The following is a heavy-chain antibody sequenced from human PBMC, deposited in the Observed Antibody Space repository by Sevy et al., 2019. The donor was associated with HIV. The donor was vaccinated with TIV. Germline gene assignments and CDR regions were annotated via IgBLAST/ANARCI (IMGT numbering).Heavy chain of an antibody. D-gene: IGHD3-22*01. Sequence: ASVKVSCKASGGTFSSYAISWVRQAPGQGLEWMGGIIPIFGTANYAQKFQGRVTMTADESTSTAYMELSSLRSEDTAVYYCARDPYYYDSSQYFQHWGQGTLVTVSS. CDR2: IIPIFGTA. V-gene: IGHV1-69*13. CDR1: GGTFSSYA. J-gene: IGHJ1*01. CDR3: ARDPYYYDSSQYFQH.